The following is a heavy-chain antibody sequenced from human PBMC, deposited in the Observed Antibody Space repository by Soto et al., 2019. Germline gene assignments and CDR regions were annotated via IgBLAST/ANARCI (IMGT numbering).Heavy chain of an antibody. CDR2: MYWDDDN. CDR3: EHRADLQGNWNGGYFDF. D-gene: IGHD1-1*01. J-gene: IGHJ4*02. V-gene: IGHV2-5*02. Sequence: QITLKESGPTRVKPTQTLTLTCTFSGFSLTARPVGLGWIRQPPGKALEHLALMYWDDDNRYNPSLKTRLTITKDTSKNQVVLKMTNMAPVDTATYYCEHRADLQGNWNGGYFDFWGQGALVTVSS. CDR1: GFSLTARPVG.